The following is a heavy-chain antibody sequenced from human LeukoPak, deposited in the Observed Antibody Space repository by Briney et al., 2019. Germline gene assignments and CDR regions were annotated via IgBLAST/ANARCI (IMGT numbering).Heavy chain of an antibody. CDR1: GDSFIGYF. Sequence: SETLSLTCAASGDSFIGYFWTWIRQAPGKGLEWIGDINHSGRTNYNPSLQKRVSISVDTSNNQFFLNLTSVTAADAAVYYCARTGGFFDSSGFYHQNPYFLQFWGPGVLVTVSS. J-gene: IGHJ4*02. CDR3: ARTGGFFDSSGFYHQNPYFLQF. CDR2: INHSGRT. D-gene: IGHD3-22*01. V-gene: IGHV4-34*01.